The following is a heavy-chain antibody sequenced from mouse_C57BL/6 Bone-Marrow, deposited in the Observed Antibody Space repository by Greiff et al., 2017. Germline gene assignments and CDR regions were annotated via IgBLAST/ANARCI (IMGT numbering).Heavy chain of an antibody. J-gene: IGHJ4*01. Sequence: VQLQQSGAELARPGASVKLSCKASGYTFTSYGISWVKQRTGQGLEWIGEIYPSSGNTYYNEKFKGKATLSADKSSSTAYMVLRSLTSEDSAVYCCARDSSGYPYAMDYWGQGTSVTVSS. CDR2: IYPSSGNT. CDR1: GYTFTSYG. CDR3: ARDSSGYPYAMDY. V-gene: IGHV1-81*01. D-gene: IGHD3-2*02.